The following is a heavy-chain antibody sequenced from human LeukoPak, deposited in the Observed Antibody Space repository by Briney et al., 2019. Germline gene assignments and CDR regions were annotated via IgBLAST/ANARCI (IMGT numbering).Heavy chain of an antibody. CDR2: IYSDVDT. CDR3: ARPHSSAFSYAFDV. J-gene: IGHJ3*01. V-gene: IGHV3-53*01. Sequence: GGSLRLSCAVSGFSVSDNFMTWVRRAPGKGLEWVSVIYSDVDTIYADSVKGRFTISRDTSKNTVYLHMSSLRAEDTAVYYCARPHSSAFSYAFDVWGQGTMVTVSS. D-gene: IGHD6-19*01. CDR1: GFSVSDNF.